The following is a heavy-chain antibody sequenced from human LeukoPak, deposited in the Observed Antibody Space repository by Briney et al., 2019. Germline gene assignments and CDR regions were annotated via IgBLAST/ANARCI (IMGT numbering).Heavy chain of an antibody. CDR3: ARSRRGLNIVVVPAAPHMDV. CDR1: GYSISSGYY. J-gene: IGHJ6*03. CDR2: INHSGST. D-gene: IGHD2-2*01. V-gene: IGHV4-34*01. Sequence: SETLSLTCAVSGYSISSGYYWSWIRQPPGKGLEWIGEINHSGSTNYNPSLKSRVTISVDTSKNQFSLKLSSVTAADTAVYYCARSRRGLNIVVVPAAPHMDVWGKGTTVTVSS.